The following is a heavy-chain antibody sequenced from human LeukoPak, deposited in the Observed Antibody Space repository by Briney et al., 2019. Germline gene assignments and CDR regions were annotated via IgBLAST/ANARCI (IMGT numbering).Heavy chain of an antibody. CDR1: EFTFSSYA. CDR3: ARDYRAYSVAFDI. CDR2: ISYDGSNK. J-gene: IGHJ3*02. D-gene: IGHD1-26*01. V-gene: IGHV3-30*04. Sequence: GRSLRLSCAASEFTFSSYAMHWVRQAPGKGLECVAVISYDGSNKYYADSVKGRFTISRGNSKNTLYLQMNSLRAEDTAVYYCARDYRAYSVAFDIWGQGTMVTVSS.